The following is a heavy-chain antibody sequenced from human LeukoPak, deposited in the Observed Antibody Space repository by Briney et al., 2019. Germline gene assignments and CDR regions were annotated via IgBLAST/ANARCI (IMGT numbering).Heavy chain of an antibody. V-gene: IGHV4-4*09. J-gene: IGHJ4*02. CDR3: ATLTTVVTAYYFDY. Sequence: SETLSLTCTVSGGCISSYYWSWIRQPPGKGREWIGYIYHSGSTDYNPSIKSRVTISVDTSKSQFSLKLTSVTAADTAVYYCATLTTVVTAYYFDYWGQGTLVTVSS. CDR2: IYHSGST. D-gene: IGHD4-23*01. CDR1: GGCISSYY.